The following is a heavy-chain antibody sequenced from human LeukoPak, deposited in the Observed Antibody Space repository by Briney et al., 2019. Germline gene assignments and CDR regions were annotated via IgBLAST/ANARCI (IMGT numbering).Heavy chain of an antibody. CDR1: GGSFSGYY. V-gene: IGHV4-34*01. Sequence: SETLSLTCAVYGGSFSGYYWSWIRQPPGKGLEWIGEINHSGSTNYNPSLKRRVTISVDTSKNQFSLKLSSVTAADTAVYYCARGYCSGGSCYSYYYYNYMDVWGKGTTVTVSS. D-gene: IGHD2-15*01. CDR3: ARGYCSGGSCYSYYYYNYMDV. J-gene: IGHJ6*03. CDR2: INHSGST.